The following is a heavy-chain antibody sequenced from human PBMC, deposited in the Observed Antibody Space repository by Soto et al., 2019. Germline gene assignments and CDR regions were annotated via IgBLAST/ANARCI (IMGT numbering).Heavy chain of an antibody. D-gene: IGHD3-3*01. CDR3: ARAEDYDSWWGPPKYFDN. CDR2: IKPDGSEK. CDR1: GFTFGSYC. V-gene: IGHV3-7*01. J-gene: IGHJ4*02. Sequence: GSLRLSCATSGFTFGSYCMTWVRQAPGKGPDWVANIKPDGSEKKYVDSVKGRFTVSRENADNSLELQMNSVRVEDTAVYYCARAEDYDSWWGPPKYFDNWGQGTQVTVSS.